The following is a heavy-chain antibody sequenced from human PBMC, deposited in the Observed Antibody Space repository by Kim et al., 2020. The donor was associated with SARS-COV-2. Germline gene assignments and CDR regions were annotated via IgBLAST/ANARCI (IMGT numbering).Heavy chain of an antibody. CDR1: GYTFTSYG. CDR3: ARSLKLRSEDGSGSPYYGMDV. V-gene: IGHV1-18*01. D-gene: IGHD3-10*01. Sequence: ASVKVSCKASGYTFTSYGISWVRQAPGQGLEWMGWISAYNGNTNYAQKLQGRVTMTTDTSTSTAYMELRSLRSDDTAVYYCARSLKLRSEDGSGSPYYGMDVWGQGTTVTVSS. CDR2: ISAYNGNT. J-gene: IGHJ6*02.